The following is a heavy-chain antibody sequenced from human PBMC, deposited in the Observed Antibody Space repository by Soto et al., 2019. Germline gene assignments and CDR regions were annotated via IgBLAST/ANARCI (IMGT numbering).Heavy chain of an antibody. CDR3: AREGFSGSYFAY. D-gene: IGHD1-26*01. CDR1: GYTFSDYA. V-gene: IGHV1-69*06. CDR2: IVPIFATA. J-gene: IGHJ4*02. Sequence: QVQLVQSGAEVKKPGYSMKVSCRASGYTFSDYAISWVRQAPGQGLEWMGGIVPIFATANYAQKFQGRVTITADKSTSTTDMELSSLISEDAAVYCCAREGFSGSYFAYWGQGTLVTVSS.